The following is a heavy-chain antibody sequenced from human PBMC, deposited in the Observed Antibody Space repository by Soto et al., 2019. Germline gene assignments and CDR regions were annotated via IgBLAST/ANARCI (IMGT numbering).Heavy chain of an antibody. V-gene: IGHV4-59*08. CDR2: IYYSGST. CDR3: ARHHCSGGSCDANDY. CDR1: GGSISSYY. Sequence: SETLSLTCTVSGGSISSYYWSWIRQPPGKGLEWIGYIYYSGSTNYNPSLKSRVTISVDTSKNQFSLKLSSVTAADTAVYYCARHHCSGGSCDANDYWGQGTLVTVSS. D-gene: IGHD2-15*01. J-gene: IGHJ4*02.